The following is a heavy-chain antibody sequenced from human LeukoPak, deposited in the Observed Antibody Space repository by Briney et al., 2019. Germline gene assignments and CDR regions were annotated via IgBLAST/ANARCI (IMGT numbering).Heavy chain of an antibody. D-gene: IGHD2-21*01. CDR3: ARGVGGADY. V-gene: IGHV3-7*01. CDR1: GFTFTIYW. CDR2: INQDGSEK. J-gene: IGHJ4*02. Sequence: GGSLRLSCAASGFTFTIYWMSWVRQAPGKGLEWVANINQDGSEKYYVDSVKGRFTISRDNAKNSLYLQMNSLRAEDMAVFYCARGVGGADYWGQGTLVTVSS.